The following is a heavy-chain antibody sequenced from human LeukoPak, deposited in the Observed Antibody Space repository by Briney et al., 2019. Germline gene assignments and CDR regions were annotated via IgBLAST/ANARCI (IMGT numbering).Heavy chain of an antibody. CDR2: ISSSSSYI. V-gene: IGHV3-21*01. J-gene: IGHJ4*02. CDR3: ARVEPSVTTDY. CDR1: GFTFSDYS. D-gene: IGHD4-17*01. Sequence: GGSLRLSCAASGFTFSDYSMNWVRKAPGKGLEWVSSISSSSSYIFYADSVRGRFSISRDNAKNSLYLQMNSLRAEDTAVYYCARVEPSVTTDYWGQGTLVTVSS.